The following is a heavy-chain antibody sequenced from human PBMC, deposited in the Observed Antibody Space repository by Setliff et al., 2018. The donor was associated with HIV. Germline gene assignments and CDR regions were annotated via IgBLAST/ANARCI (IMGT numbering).Heavy chain of an antibody. CDR1: GFTFSSYA. V-gene: IGHV3-64D*09. CDR2: ISSNGGST. Sequence: GGSLRLSCSASGFTFSSYAMHWVRQAPGKGLEYVSAISSNGGSTYYADSVKGRFTISRDNSKNTLYLQVSSLRAEDTAVYYCVKARVDGDYYYYYYMDVWGKGTTVTVSS. CDR3: VKARVDGDYYYYYYMDV. D-gene: IGHD4-17*01. J-gene: IGHJ6*03.